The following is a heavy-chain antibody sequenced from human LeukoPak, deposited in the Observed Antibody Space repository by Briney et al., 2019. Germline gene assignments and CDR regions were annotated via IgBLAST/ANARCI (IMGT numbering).Heavy chain of an antibody. V-gene: IGHV1-69*01. Sequence: SVKVSCKASGGTFSSYAISWVRQAPGQGLEWMGVIIPIFGTANYAQKFQGRVTITADESTNTAYMELSSLRSEDTAVYYCAGDPPEYDILTGYHYYAMDVWGQGTTVTVSS. CDR3: AGDPPEYDILTGYHYYAMDV. CDR1: GGTFSSYA. CDR2: IIPIFGTA. J-gene: IGHJ6*02. D-gene: IGHD3-9*01.